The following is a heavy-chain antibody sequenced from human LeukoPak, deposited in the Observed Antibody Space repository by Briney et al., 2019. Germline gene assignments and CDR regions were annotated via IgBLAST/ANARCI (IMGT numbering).Heavy chain of an antibody. V-gene: IGHV3-30*04. J-gene: IGHJ4*02. CDR2: ISYDGSNK. CDR3: AREATGGYYFDY. CDR1: GFTFSSYA. D-gene: IGHD7-27*01. Sequence: GGSLRLSCAASGFTFSSYAMHWVRQAPGKGLEWVAVISYDGSNKYYADSVKGRFTISRDNSKNTLYLQMNSLRAEDTAVYYCAREATGGYYFDYWGQGTLVTVSS.